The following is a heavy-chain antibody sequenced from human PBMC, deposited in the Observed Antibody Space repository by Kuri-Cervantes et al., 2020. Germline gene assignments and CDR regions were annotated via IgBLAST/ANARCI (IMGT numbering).Heavy chain of an antibody. CDR1: GFPFDDFA. Sequence: GGFLRPSCEASGFPFDDFAMNWAPQAPGKGLGWVSGISWNSGSIGYADPVKGRFTITRDNAKNSLYLQMNSLRAEDTALYYCAKSSGWSRGDYFDYWGQGTLVTVSS. V-gene: IGHV3-9*01. CDR2: ISWNSGSI. CDR3: AKSSGWSRGDYFDY. J-gene: IGHJ4*02. D-gene: IGHD6-19*01.